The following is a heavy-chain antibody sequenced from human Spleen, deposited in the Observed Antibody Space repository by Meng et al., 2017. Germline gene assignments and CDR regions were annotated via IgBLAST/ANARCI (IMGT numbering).Heavy chain of an antibody. D-gene: IGHD3-22*01. CDR3: FRSYYDSSGYYVDY. V-gene: IGHV4-61*02. Sequence: LRLSCTVSGGSINSGSYYWSWIRQPAGKGLEWIGRIYTSGTTNYNPSLKSRVTISVEMSKNQFSLKLSSVTAADTAVYYCFRSYYDSSGYYVDYWGQGTLVTVSS. CDR1: GGSINSGSYY. CDR2: IYTSGTT. J-gene: IGHJ4*02.